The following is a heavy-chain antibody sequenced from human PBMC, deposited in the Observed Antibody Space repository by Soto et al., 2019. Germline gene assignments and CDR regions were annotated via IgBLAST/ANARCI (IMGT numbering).Heavy chain of an antibody. CDR1: GGSFSGYY. D-gene: IGHD3-22*01. Sequence: QVQLQQWGAGLLKPSETLSLTCAVYGGSFSGYYWSWIRQPPGKGLEWIGEINHSGSTNYNPSLKSRVTISVDTSKNQFSLKLSSVTAADTAVYYCARVRHRYYYDSSGYLRRRYFDYWGQGTLVTVSS. CDR2: INHSGST. V-gene: IGHV4-34*01. J-gene: IGHJ4*02. CDR3: ARVRHRYYYDSSGYLRRRYFDY.